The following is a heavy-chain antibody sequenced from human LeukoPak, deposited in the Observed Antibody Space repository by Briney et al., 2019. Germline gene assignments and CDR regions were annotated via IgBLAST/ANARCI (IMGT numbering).Heavy chain of an antibody. Sequence: PQTLSLTCAVSGGSISSGGYSWSWIRQPPGKGLEWIGYIYHSGSTYYNPSLKSRVTISVDRSKNQFSLKLSSVTAADTAVYYYARAEDLGAFDIWGQGTMVTVSS. J-gene: IGHJ3*02. CDR3: ARAEDLGAFDI. CDR1: GGSISSGGYS. V-gene: IGHV4-30-2*01. CDR2: IYHSGST. D-gene: IGHD2-15*01.